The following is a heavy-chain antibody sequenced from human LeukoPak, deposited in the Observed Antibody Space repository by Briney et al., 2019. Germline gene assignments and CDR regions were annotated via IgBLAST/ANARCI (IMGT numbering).Heavy chain of an antibody. CDR1: GFTFSSSG. J-gene: IGHJ4*02. D-gene: IGHD6-19*01. CDR3: ARKGLAVAAGLDY. Sequence: GGSLRLSCAASGFTFSSSGMSWVRQAPGKGLEWVSYITGSGFIYYADSVKGRFTISRDNANNSLYLQMNSLRAEDTAIYYCARKGLAVAAGLDYWGQGTLVTVSS. CDR2: ITGSGFI. V-gene: IGHV3-48*01.